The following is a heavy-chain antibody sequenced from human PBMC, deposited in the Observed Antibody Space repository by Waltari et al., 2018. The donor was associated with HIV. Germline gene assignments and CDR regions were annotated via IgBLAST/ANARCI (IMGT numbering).Heavy chain of an antibody. J-gene: IGHJ3*01. CDR2: IDDKNHYI. CDR3: AAFYCGEDCRDGFDV. V-gene: IGHV3-21*06. CDR1: GFPFRTYS. Sequence: QSGGGQVKPGGTLKLACAGSGFPFRTYSLTWLRQVPGKDKEGLASIDDKNHYIYSAGSVKGRFTVSRDNARNSLYLQMTSLRDDDTAVYYCAAFYCGEDCRDGFDVWGQGTVVTVSS. D-gene: IGHD3-10*01.